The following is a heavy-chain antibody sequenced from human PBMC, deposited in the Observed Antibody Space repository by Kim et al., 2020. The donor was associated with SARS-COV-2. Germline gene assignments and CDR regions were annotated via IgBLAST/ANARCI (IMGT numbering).Heavy chain of an antibody. V-gene: IGHV1-2*02. CDR2: INPNSGGT. D-gene: IGHD3-22*01. CDR1: GYTFTGYY. Sequence: ASVKVSCKASGYTFTGYYMHWVRQAPGQGLEWMRWINPNSGGTNYAQKFQGRVTMTRDTSISTAYMELSRLRSDDTAVYYCARELHITMIEASYFDYWGQGTLVTVSS. J-gene: IGHJ4*02. CDR3: ARELHITMIEASYFDY.